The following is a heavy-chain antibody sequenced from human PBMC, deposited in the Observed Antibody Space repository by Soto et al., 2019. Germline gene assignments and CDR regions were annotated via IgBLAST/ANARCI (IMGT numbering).Heavy chain of an antibody. CDR3: AKDIVVVPAAIQGAYYYYYGMDV. Sequence: GGSLRLSCAASGFTFSSYGMHWVRQAPGKGLEWVAVISYDGSNKYYADSVKGRFTISRDNSKNTLYLQMNSLRAEDTAVYYCAKDIVVVPAAIQGAYYYYYGMDVWGQGTPVTVSS. V-gene: IGHV3-30*18. CDR1: GFTFSSYG. D-gene: IGHD2-2*02. J-gene: IGHJ6*01. CDR2: ISYDGSNK.